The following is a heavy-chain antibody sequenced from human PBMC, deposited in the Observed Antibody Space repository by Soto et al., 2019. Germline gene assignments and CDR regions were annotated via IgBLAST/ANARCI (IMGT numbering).Heavy chain of an antibody. D-gene: IGHD1-26*01. V-gene: IGHV4-30-2*01. CDR3: ARMGLSPGTYWFEP. CDR2: IYHSGST. CDR1: GGSISSGGYS. J-gene: IGHJ5*02. Sequence: QLQLQESGSGLVKPSQTLSLTCAVSGGSISSGGYSWSWIRQPPGKGLEWIGYIYHSGSTYYNPSLKSRVTISVDRSKNQFSLKLSSVTAADTAVYYCARMGLSPGTYWFEPWGQGTLFTVSS.